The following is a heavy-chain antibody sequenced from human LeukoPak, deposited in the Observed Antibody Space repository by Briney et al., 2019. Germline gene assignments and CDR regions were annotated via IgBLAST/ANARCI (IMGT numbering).Heavy chain of an antibody. V-gene: IGHV4-34*01. D-gene: IGHD1-7*01. CDR2: INHSGST. J-gene: IGHJ4*02. Sequence: PSETLSLTCAVYGGSFGGYNWTWIRQPPGKGLEWIGEINHSGSTDYNPSLKSRVTISVDTSKNQFSLKVSSVTAADTAVYYCARPSGTTPFKRFDYWGQGALVTVSS. CDR1: GGSFGGYN. CDR3: ARPSGTTPFKRFDY.